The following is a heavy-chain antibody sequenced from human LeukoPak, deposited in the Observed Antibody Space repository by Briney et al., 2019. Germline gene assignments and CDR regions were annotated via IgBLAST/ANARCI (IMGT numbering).Heavy chain of an antibody. Sequence: PGGSLRLSCAASGFGFNYYNMNWVRQTPGKGLEWVSSITTTSSHIFYADSVKGRFTISRDNAKNSLYLQMNSLTAEDTAVYYCARDPYNGAYGDNYYYYMDVWGKGTTVTIS. CDR3: ARDPYNGAYGDNYYYYMDV. CDR2: ITTTSSHI. D-gene: IGHD4-17*01. V-gene: IGHV3-21*06. J-gene: IGHJ6*03. CDR1: GFGFNYYN.